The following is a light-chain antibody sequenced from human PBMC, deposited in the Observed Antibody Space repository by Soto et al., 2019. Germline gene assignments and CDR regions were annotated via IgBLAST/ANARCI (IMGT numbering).Light chain of an antibody. Sequence: EIVLTQSPATLSLSPGERATLSCRASQSASTYLAWYQQKPGQAPRLLIYDASNRATGIPARFSGSGSGTDFTLTISSLEPEDFAVYYCQQRSSWPRTFGGGTKVDIK. CDR1: QSASTY. J-gene: IGKJ4*01. CDR2: DAS. CDR3: QQRSSWPRT. V-gene: IGKV3-11*01.